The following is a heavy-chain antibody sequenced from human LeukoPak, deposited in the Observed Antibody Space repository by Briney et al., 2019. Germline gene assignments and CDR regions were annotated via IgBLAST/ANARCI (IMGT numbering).Heavy chain of an antibody. CDR2: ISSSSSYI. D-gene: IGHD5-24*01. CDR3: AASELPHLSYFDY. V-gene: IGHV3-21*01. CDR1: GFTFSSYS. Sequence: GGSLRLSCAASGFTFSSYSMDWVRQAPGKGLEWVSSISSSSSYIYYADSVKGRFTISRDNAKNSLYLQMNSLRAEDTAVYYCAASELPHLSYFDYWGQGTLVTVSS. J-gene: IGHJ4*02.